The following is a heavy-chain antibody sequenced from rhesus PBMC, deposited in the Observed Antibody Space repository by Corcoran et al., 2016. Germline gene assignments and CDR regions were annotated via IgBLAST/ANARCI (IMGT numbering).Heavy chain of an antibody. CDR2: IYGSSTST. Sequence: QVQLQESGPGVVKPSETLSLTCAVSGGSISDSYRWSWIRQPPGKGLEWIGYIYGSSTSTNYNPSLKSRVPFSKNTAKNQFSLKLSSGTAADTAVYYCARGSSDWSVDYWGQGVLVTVSS. V-gene: IGHV4S10*01. J-gene: IGHJ4*01. D-gene: IGHD6S26*01. CDR3: ARGSSDWSVDY. CDR1: GGSISDSYR.